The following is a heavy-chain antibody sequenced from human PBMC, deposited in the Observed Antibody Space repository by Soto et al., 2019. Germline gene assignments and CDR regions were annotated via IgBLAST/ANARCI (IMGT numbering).Heavy chain of an antibody. J-gene: IGHJ4*02. V-gene: IGHV3-30-3*01. CDR3: ARDQQGGYYGSGSGPDY. D-gene: IGHD3-10*01. CDR2: ISYDGSNK. CDR1: GFTFSSYA. Sequence: GGSLRLSCAASGFTFSSYAMHWVRQAPGKGLEWVAVISYDGSNKYYADPVKGRFTISRDNSKNTLYLQMNSLRAEDTAVYYCARDQQGGYYGSGSGPDYWGQGTLVTVSS.